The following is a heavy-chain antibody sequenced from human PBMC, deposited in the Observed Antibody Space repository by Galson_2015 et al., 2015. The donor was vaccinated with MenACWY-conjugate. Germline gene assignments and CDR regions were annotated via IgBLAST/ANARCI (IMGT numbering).Heavy chain of an antibody. CDR2: IWPGDSET. V-gene: IGHV5-51*01. J-gene: IGHJ5*02. Sequence: QSGAEVKKPGESLKISCKGSGYSFTNYWIAWVRQMPGEGLEWMGIIWPGDSETRYSPSFQGQVAISADKSINTAYLQWSSLKASDTALYYCARQGIISVGQNWLDPWGQGTLVTVSS. CDR1: GYSFTNYW. D-gene: IGHD5/OR15-5a*01. CDR3: ARQGIISVGQNWLDP.